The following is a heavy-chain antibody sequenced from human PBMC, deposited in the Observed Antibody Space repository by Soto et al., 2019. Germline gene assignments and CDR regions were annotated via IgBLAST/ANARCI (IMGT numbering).Heavy chain of an antibody. V-gene: IGHV4-59*01. Sequence: SETLSLTCTVSGGSINSYYWSWIRQPPGKGLEWIGYIYYSGSTNYNPSLKSRVTISVDTSKNQFSLKLSSVTAADTAVYYCARDNGYSYGYTLDHWGQGALVTVSS. J-gene: IGHJ4*02. CDR3: ARDNGYSYGYTLDH. CDR1: GGSINSYY. CDR2: IYYSGST. D-gene: IGHD5-18*01.